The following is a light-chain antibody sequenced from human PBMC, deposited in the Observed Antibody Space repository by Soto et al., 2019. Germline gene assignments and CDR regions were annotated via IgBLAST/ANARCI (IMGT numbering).Light chain of an antibody. J-gene: IGLJ3*02. CDR1: SSNIGNNF. V-gene: IGLV1-51*01. CDR3: GTWDSSLSVWV. Sequence: QSVLTQPPSVSAAPGQKVTISCSEISSNIGNNFVSWSQQSPGTAPKLLIYEDNKRPSGIPDRFSGSKSGTSATLGITGLQTGDEADYYCGTWDSSLSVWVFGGGTKLTVL. CDR2: EDN.